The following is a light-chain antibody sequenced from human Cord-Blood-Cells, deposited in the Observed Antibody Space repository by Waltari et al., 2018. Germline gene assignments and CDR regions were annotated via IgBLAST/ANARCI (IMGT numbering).Light chain of an antibody. CDR1: SSDVGGYKF. V-gene: IGLV2-14*01. Sequence: QSALTQPASVSGSPGQSITISCTGTSSDVGGYKFFSWYQQHPGKAPKRMIYDVSKRPSGVSNRFSGSKSGNTASLTISGLQAEDEADYYCSSYTSSSTWVFGVGTKLTVL. J-gene: IGLJ3*02. CDR2: DVS. CDR3: SSYTSSSTWV.